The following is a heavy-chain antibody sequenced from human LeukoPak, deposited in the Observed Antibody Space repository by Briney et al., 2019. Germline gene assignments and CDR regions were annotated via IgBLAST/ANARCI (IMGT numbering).Heavy chain of an antibody. CDR1: GFTFSNYA. J-gene: IGHJ4*02. D-gene: IGHD5-18*01. CDR2: ISGSGGST. V-gene: IGHV3-23*01. Sequence: GGSLRLSCAASGFTFSNYALNWVRQAPGKGLEWVSDISGSGGSTYYADSVKGRSTISRDNSKNTMYLQMNSLRAEDTAVYYCAKRIQSAMAMGYWGQGTLVTVSS. CDR3: AKRIQSAMAMGY.